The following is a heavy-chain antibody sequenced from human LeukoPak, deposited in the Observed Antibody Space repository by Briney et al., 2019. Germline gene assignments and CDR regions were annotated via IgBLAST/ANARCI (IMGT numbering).Heavy chain of an antibody. CDR1: GGSISSYY. CDR2: IYYSGST. J-gene: IGHJ4*02. Sequence: SETLSLTCTVSGGSISSYYWSWIRQPPGKGLEWIGYIYYSGSTNYNPSLKSRVTISVDTSKNQFSLKLSSVTAADTAVYYCARGGANNWNDVPDYWGQGTLVTVSS. CDR3: ARGGANNWNDVPDY. D-gene: IGHD1-20*01. V-gene: IGHV4-59*01.